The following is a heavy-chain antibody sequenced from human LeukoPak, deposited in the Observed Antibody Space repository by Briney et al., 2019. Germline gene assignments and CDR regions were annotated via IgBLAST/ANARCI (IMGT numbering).Heavy chain of an antibody. CDR1: EFTFSNYA. V-gene: IGHV3-7*01. J-gene: IGHJ4*02. CDR3: ARTPGIAVAGTINYFDY. CDR2: IKQDGSEK. Sequence: GGSLRLSCAASEFTFSNYAMHWVRQAPGKGLEWVANIKQDGSEKYYVDSVKGRFTISRDNAKNSLYLQMNSLRAEDTAVYYCARTPGIAVAGTINYFDYWGQGTLVTVSS. D-gene: IGHD6-19*01.